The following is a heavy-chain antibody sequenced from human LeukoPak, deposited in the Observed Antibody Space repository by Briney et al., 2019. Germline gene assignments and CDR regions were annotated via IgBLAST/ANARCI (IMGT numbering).Heavy chain of an antibody. CDR2: VYTSEST. J-gene: IGHJ6*03. D-gene: IGHD3-10*01. CDR3: AKGSGSYSYYYLDV. CDR1: GDSISNYY. Sequence: SETLSLTCSVSGDSISNYYWSWIRQPAGKGLEWIGRVYTSESTNYNPSLKSRITMSVDTSTNQFSLNLSSLTAAETAVYYWAKGSGSYSYYYLDVWGKGTTVTISS. V-gene: IGHV4-4*07.